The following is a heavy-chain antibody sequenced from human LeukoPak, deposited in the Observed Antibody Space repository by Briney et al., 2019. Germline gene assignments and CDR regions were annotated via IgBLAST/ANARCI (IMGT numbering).Heavy chain of an antibody. Sequence: PGGSLRLSCAASGFTFSNAWMSWARQAPGKGREWVGRIKSKTDGRTTDYAGPVKGRFTISRGDSKNTLYLQMNSLKTEDTAVYYCTTEETYYDILTGYYIDYWGQGTLVTVSS. D-gene: IGHD3-9*01. V-gene: IGHV3-15*01. CDR3: TTEETYYDILTGYYIDY. J-gene: IGHJ4*02. CDR1: GFTFSNAW. CDR2: IKSKTDGRTT.